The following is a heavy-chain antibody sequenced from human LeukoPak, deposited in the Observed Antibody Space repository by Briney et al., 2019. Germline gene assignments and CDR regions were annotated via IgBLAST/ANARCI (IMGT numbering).Heavy chain of an antibody. J-gene: IGHJ4*02. CDR3: ASSRWELAPHDY. V-gene: IGHV3-66*01. Sequence: GGSLRLSCAASGFTVSSNYMSWVRQAPGKGLEWVSVIYSGGSTYYADSVKGRFTISRDDSKNTLYLQMNSLRAEDTAVYYCASSRWELAPHDYWGQGTLVTVSS. CDR2: IYSGGST. D-gene: IGHD1-26*01. CDR1: GFTVSSNY.